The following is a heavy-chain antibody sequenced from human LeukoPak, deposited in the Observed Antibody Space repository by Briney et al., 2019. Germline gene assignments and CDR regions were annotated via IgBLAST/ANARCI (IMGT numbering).Heavy chain of an antibody. CDR2: IYSTGST. V-gene: IGHV4-4*07. J-gene: IGHJ4*02. Sequence: SETLSLTCTVSGGSINFYYWSWIRQPAGKGLEWIGRIYSTGSTNYSPSLKSRVTMSVDKSKNQCSLNLSSVTAADTAVYYCARGIADPYSFDSWGQGTLVTVSS. D-gene: IGHD6-13*01. CDR3: ARGIADPYSFDS. CDR1: GGSINFYY.